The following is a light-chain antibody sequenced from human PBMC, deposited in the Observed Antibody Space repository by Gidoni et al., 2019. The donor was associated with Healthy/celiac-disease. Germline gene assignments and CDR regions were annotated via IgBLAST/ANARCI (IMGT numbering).Light chain of an antibody. J-gene: IGKJ5*01. Sequence: DIVMTQSPLSLPDTPGEPASISCRSSQSLLHSNGYNYLDWYLQKPGQSPQLLIYLGSNRASGVPDRFSGSGSGTDFTLKISRVEAEDVGVYYCMQALQTPPTFGQXTRLEIK. CDR3: MQALQTPPT. V-gene: IGKV2-28*01. CDR2: LGS. CDR1: QSLLHSNGYNY.